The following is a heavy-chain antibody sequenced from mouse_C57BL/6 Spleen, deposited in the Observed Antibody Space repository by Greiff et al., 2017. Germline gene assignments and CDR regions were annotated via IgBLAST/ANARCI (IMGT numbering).Heavy chain of an antibody. Sequence: QVQLQQSGAELVRPGTSVKVSCKASGYAFPNYLIEWVKQRPGQGLEWIGVINPGSGGTNYNEKFKGKATLTANKSSSTAYMQLSRLTSEDSAVYFCARGLLFDYWGQGTTLTVAS. CDR2: INPGSGGT. V-gene: IGHV1-54*01. CDR1: GYAFPNYL. CDR3: ARGLLFDY. D-gene: IGHD6-2*01. J-gene: IGHJ2*01.